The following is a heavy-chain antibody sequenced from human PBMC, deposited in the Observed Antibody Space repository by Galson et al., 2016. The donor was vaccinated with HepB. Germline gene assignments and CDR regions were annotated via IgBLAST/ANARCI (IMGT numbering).Heavy chain of an antibody. CDR3: ARGDPWYSSGWGPDY. J-gene: IGHJ4*02. D-gene: IGHD6-19*01. CDR2: LGPDGTPA. CDR1: GFSFRASV. Sequence: SLRLSCAASGFSFRASVMHWVRQAPGKGLEWVAGLGPDGTPASFLASAKGRFTVSRDNSKTTLYLQMNTLGVEDTAVYYCARGDPWYSSGWGPDYWGQGTLVSVSS. V-gene: IGHV3-33*01.